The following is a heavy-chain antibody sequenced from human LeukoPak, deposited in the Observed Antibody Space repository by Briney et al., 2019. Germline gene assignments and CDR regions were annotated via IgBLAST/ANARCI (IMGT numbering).Heavy chain of an antibody. D-gene: IGHD2-2*01. V-gene: IGHV4-34*01. CDR3: AGRDCSSTSCFIYYMDI. J-gene: IGHJ6*03. CDR1: GGSFSGYY. Sequence: PSETLSHTCAVYGGSFSGYYWSWIRQPPGKGLEWIGEINHSGSTNYNPSLKSRVTISVDTSKNQFSLKLSSVTAADTAVYYCAGRDCSSTSCFIYYMDIWGKGTTVTVSS. CDR2: INHSGST.